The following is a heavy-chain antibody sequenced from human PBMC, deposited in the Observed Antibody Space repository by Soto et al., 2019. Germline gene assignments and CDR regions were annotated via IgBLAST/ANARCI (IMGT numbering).Heavy chain of an antibody. CDR1: GFTFNIYT. CDR2: ISSGSTYI. J-gene: IGHJ6*02. D-gene: IGHD6-13*01. Sequence: GSLRLSCAASGFTFNIYTTNWVRQAPGKGLEWVSSISSGSTYISYADSVKGRFIISRDNAKNSLYLQMNSLRAEDTAVYYCARAPTGSWYYYYGMDVWAKGPRSPSP. CDR3: ARAPTGSWYYYYGMDV. V-gene: IGHV3-21*06.